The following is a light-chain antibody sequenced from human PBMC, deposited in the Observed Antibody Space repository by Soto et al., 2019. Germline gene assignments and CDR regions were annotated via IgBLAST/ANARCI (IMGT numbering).Light chain of an antibody. CDR1: QSVGSN. Sequence: EIVMTQSPATLSVSPGERATLSCRASQSVGSNLAWYQQNPGQAPRLLLYGASTRATGIPARFSGSGSGTEFTLTISSLQSEDFAIYFCQQYNNWPPDRTFGQGTKVEIK. CDR3: QQYNNWPPDRT. CDR2: GAS. V-gene: IGKV3-15*01. J-gene: IGKJ1*01.